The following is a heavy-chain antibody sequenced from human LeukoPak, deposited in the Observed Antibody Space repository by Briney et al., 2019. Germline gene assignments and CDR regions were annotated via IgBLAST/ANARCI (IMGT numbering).Heavy chain of an antibody. CDR1: GFTFSSYS. CDR2: VNRNGDST. V-gene: IGHV3-20*04. J-gene: IGHJ6*03. CDR3: ARSNKDYYVSYYLDV. Sequence: GGSLRLSCAASGFTFSSYSMNWVRQAPGKGLEWVSGVNRNGDSTGYADSVKGRFTISRGNARNSLYLQMNSLRAEDTALYYCARSNKDYYVSYYLDVWAKGTTVTVSS.